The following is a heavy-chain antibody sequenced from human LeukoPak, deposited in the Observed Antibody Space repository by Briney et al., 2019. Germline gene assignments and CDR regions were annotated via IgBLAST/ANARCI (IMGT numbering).Heavy chain of an antibody. Sequence: GGSLRLSCAASGFTFSSYLMHWVRQAPGKGLVWVSRIDTDGSFTSYADSVRGRFTISRDNAKNTLYLQMSSLRAEDTAVYYCIRGTVGAPGNDYWGQGTPVTVSS. V-gene: IGHV3-74*01. CDR1: GFTFSSYL. CDR3: IRGTVGAPGNDY. J-gene: IGHJ4*02. CDR2: IDTDGSFT. D-gene: IGHD1-26*01.